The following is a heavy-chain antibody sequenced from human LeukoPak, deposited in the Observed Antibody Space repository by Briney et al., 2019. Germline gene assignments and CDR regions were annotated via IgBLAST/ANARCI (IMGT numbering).Heavy chain of an antibody. CDR2: ISSSSSYI. CDR1: GFTFSSYS. J-gene: IGHJ6*02. D-gene: IGHD6-6*01. CDR3: ARTYSSSSAIYYYYGMDV. Sequence: GGSLRLSCAASGFTFSSYSMNWVRQAPGKGLEWVSSISSSSSYIYYADSLKGRFTISRDNAKNSLYLQMNSLRAEDTAVYYCARTYSSSSAIYYYYGMDVWGQGTTVTVSS. V-gene: IGHV3-21*01.